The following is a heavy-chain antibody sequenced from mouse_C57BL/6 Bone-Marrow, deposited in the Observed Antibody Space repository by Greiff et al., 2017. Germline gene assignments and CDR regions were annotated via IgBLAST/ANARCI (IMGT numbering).Heavy chain of an antibody. D-gene: IGHD2-3*01. CDR2: INPNNGGT. CDR3: ANDGYYWFAY. Sequence: VQLQQSGAELVMPGASVKISCKASGYTFTDYYMNWVKQSHGKSLEWIGDINPNNGGTSYNQKFKGKATLTVDKSSSTAYMELRSLTSEDSAVYYCANDGYYWFAYWGQGTLVTVSA. J-gene: IGHJ3*01. V-gene: IGHV1-26*01. CDR1: GYTFTDYY.